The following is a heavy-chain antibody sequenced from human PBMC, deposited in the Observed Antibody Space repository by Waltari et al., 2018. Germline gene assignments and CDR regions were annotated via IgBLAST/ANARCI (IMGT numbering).Heavy chain of an antibody. CDR2: IYTSGST. D-gene: IGHD6-13*01. V-gene: IGHV4-61*02. CDR1: GGSISRGRYY. CDR3: ASEIAAAGSTNFDY. Sequence: QVQLQESGPGLVKPSQTLSLTCTVSGGSISRGRYYWSWIRQPAGKGLEWIGRIYTSGSTNYNPSLKSRVTISVDTSKNQFSLKLSSVTAADTAVYYCASEIAAAGSTNFDYWGQGTLVTVSS. J-gene: IGHJ4*02.